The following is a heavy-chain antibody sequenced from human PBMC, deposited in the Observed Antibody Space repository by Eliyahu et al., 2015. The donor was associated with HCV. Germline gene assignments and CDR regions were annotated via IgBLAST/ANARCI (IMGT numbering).Heavy chain of an antibody. Sequence: EVQLVESGGGLIEPGGSLRLSCAASGFTLDNAWVSWVRQAPGKGLGWVGRIKSKTDGSTVDYGAPVKGRFIISRDDSKNTLYLQMNSLRIEDTAVYYCTTDRRDGDNWLRDYWGQGTLVTVSS. CDR3: TTDRRDGDNWLRDY. CDR2: IKSKTDGSTV. V-gene: IGHV3-15*01. D-gene: IGHD5-24*01. J-gene: IGHJ4*02. CDR1: GFTLDNAW.